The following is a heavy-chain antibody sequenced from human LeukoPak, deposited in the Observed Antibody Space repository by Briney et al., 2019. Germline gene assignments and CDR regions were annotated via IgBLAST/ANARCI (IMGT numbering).Heavy chain of an antibody. CDR2: IYSGGST. CDR3: ARDAWVVPAARGYYYYGMDV. V-gene: IGHV3-66*01. D-gene: IGHD2-2*01. CDR1: GFTVSSNY. J-gene: IGHJ6*02. Sequence: GGSLRLSCAASGFTVSSNYMSWVRQAPGKGLEWVSVIYSGGSTYYADSVKGRFTISRDNSKNTLYLQMNSLRAEDTAVYYCARDAWVVPAARGYYYYGMDVWGQGTTVTVSS.